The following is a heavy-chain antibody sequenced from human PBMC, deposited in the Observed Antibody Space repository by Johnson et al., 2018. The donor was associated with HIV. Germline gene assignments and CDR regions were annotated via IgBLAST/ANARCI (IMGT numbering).Heavy chain of an antibody. CDR2: ISYDGSNK. V-gene: IGHV3-30-3*01. D-gene: IGHD3-22*01. J-gene: IGHJ3*02. Sequence: QVQLVESGGGVVQPGRSLRLSCAASGFSFSNYAIHWVRQAPGKGLECVAAISYDGSNKHSAESVKGRVTISRDNAKNTLYLQMNSLRAEDTAVYYCARPLSSGLGFDAFDIWGQGTMVTVSS. CDR3: ARPLSSGLGFDAFDI. CDR1: GFSFSNYA.